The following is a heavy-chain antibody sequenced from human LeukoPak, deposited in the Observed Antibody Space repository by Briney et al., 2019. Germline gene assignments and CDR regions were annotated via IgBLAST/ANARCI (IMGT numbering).Heavy chain of an antibody. CDR1: GYTFTSYG. CDR3: ARDVNVVVTAIPFDY. D-gene: IGHD2-21*02. CDR2: ISAYNGNT. J-gene: IGHJ4*02. V-gene: IGHV1-18*01. Sequence: ASVKVSCKASGYTFTSYGISWVRQAPGQGLEWMGWISAYNGNTNYAQKLQGRVTMTTGTSTSTAYMELRSLRSDDTAVYYCARDVNVVVTAIPFDYWGQGTLVTVSS.